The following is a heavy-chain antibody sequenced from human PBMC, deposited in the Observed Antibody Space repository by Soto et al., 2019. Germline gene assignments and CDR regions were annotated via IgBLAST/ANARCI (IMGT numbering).Heavy chain of an antibody. CDR2: ISYDGSNK. CDR1: GFTFSSYG. CDR3: AKERDIVVVVAPLDY. V-gene: IGHV3-30*18. J-gene: IGHJ4*02. D-gene: IGHD2-15*01. Sequence: QVQLVESGGGVVQPGRSLRLSCAASGFTFSSYGMHWVRQAPGKGLEWVAVISYDGSNKYYADSVKGRFTISRDNSKNTLYVKMNSLRAEDTAVYYCAKERDIVVVVAPLDYWGQGTLVTVSS.